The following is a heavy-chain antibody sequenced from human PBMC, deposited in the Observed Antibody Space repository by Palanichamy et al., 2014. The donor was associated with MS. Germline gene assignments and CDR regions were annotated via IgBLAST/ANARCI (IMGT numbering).Heavy chain of an antibody. CDR2: ISSASTSI. V-gene: IGHV3-48*01. D-gene: IGHD2-15*01. Sequence: DVKLVESGGFLVQPGGSLRLSCVTSGFNTGSFGMNWVRQAPGKGLEWISYISSASTSIFYADSVKGRFIISRDNANNSLYLQMNNLRAEDTAVYFCARDSYSFESGGTFADTWFDPWGQGTPVTVSS. CDR1: GFNTGSFG. CDR3: ARDSYSFESGGTFADTWFDP. J-gene: IGHJ5*02.